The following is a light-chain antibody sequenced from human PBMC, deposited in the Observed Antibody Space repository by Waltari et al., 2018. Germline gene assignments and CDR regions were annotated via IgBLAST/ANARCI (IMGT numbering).Light chain of an antibody. V-gene: IGLV2-14*03. CDR1: SSDIGGYNY. Sequence: QSALTQPASVSGSPGQSITISCTGTSSDIGGYNYVSWYQQHPGKAPKLMIYDVTKWPSGVSNRFSGSKSGITASLTISVLQAEDEADYYCTSYTSTNTVIFGGGTKVTVL. CDR2: DVT. J-gene: IGLJ2*01. CDR3: TSYTSTNTVI.